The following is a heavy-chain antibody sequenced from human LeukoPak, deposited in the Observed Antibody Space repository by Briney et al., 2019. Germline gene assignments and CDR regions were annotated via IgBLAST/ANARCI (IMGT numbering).Heavy chain of an antibody. CDR2: ISYDGSNK. CDR1: GFTFSSYA. Sequence: GGSLRLSCAASGFTFSSYAMHWVRQAPGKGLEWVAVISYDGSNKYYADSVKGRFTISRDNSKNTLYLQMNSLRAEDTAVYYCAKDLPELVPAARFDYWGQGTLVTVSS. D-gene: IGHD2-2*01. J-gene: IGHJ4*02. CDR3: AKDLPELVPAARFDY. V-gene: IGHV3-30-3*01.